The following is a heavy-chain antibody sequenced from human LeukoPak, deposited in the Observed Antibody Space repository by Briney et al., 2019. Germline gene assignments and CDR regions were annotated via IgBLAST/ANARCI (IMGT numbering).Heavy chain of an antibody. D-gene: IGHD2-2*01. CDR2: VNNDGNVT. CDR3: ARRGLVPAFDI. J-gene: IGHJ3*02. CDR1: GFTFSSFW. Sequence: PGGSLRLSCAASGFTFSSFWMHWVRQAPGKGLVWLARVNNDGNVTTYADSVRGRFTISRDNAKKTLYLQMNSLGAEDTATYYCARRGLVPAFDIWGQGTMVAVSS. V-gene: IGHV3-74*03.